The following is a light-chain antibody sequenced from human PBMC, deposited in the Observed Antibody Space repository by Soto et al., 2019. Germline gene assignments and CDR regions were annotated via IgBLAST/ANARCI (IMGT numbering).Light chain of an antibody. CDR2: QVT. CDR3: SSNTAKFTSV. Sequence: QSALTQPASVSGSPGQSITISCTGTSRDVGAYNYVSWYQHHPGKAPKLLIYQVTYRPSGVSTRFAGSKSGNTASLTISGLQAEVEADYYCSSNTAKFTSVFGTGTKLTVL. CDR1: SRDVGAYNY. V-gene: IGLV2-14*01. J-gene: IGLJ1*01.